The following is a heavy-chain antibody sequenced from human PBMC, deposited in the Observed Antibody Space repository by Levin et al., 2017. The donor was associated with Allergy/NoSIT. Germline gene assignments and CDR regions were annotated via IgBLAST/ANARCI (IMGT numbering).Heavy chain of an antibody. CDR1: GFSLSTSGVG. J-gene: IGHJ3*02. CDR2: IYWDDDK. CDR3: AYNQQQLVQDAFDI. Sequence: SGPTLVKPTQTLTLTCTFSGFSLSTSGVGVGWIRQPPGKALEWLALIYWDDDKRYSPSLKSRLTITKDTSKNQVVLTMTNMDPVDTATYYCAYNQQQLVQDAFDIWGQGTMVTVSS. V-gene: IGHV2-5*02. D-gene: IGHD6-13*01.